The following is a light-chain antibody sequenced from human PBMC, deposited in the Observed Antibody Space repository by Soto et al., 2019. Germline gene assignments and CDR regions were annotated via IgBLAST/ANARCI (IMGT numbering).Light chain of an antibody. CDR2: GVS. CDR3: SSYTDRNNLV. J-gene: IGLJ1*01. CDR1: SSDIGGYNS. V-gene: IGLV2-8*01. Sequence: QSVLTQSPSASGSPGQSVTISCTGTSSDIGGYNSVSWYQQHPGKAPKVMIYGVSKRPSGVPDRFSGSKSGNTASLTVSALQAEDEADYYCSSYTDRNNLVFGTGTKVTVL.